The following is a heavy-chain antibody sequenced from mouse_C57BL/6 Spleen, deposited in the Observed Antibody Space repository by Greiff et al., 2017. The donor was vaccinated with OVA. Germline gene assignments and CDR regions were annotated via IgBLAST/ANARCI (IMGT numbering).Heavy chain of an antibody. CDR3: ARVYYDYDWYFDV. D-gene: IGHD2-4*01. V-gene: IGHV5-4*01. Sequence: EVQLQESGGGLVKPGGSLKLSCAASGFTFSSYAMSWVRQTPEKRLEWVATISDGGSYTYYPDNVKGRFTISRDNAKNNRYLQMSHLKSEDTAMYDCARVYYDYDWYFDVWGTGTTVTVSS. J-gene: IGHJ1*03. CDR2: ISDGGSYT. CDR1: GFTFSSYA.